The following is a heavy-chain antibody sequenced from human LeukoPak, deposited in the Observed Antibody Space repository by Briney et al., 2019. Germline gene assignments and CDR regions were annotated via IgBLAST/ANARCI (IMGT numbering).Heavy chain of an antibody. V-gene: IGHV3-30*18. CDR2: ISYDGSNK. CDR1: GFTFSSYG. CDR3: AKILPVGSYFDY. D-gene: IGHD1-14*01. J-gene: IGHJ4*02. Sequence: PGRSLRLSCAASGFTFSSYGMHWVRQPPGKGLEWVAVISYDGSNKYYADSVKGRFTISRDNSKNTLYLQMNSLRAEDTAVYYCAKILPVGSYFDYWGQGTLVTVSS.